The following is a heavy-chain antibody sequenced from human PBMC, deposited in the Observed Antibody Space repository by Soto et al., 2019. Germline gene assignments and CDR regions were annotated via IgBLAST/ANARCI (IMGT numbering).Heavy chain of an antibody. CDR1: GGSISSGDYY. D-gene: IGHD1-26*01. Sequence: QVQLQESGPGLVKPSQTLSLTCTVSGGSISSGDYYWSWIRQPPGKGLEWIGYIYYSGSTYYNPSLKSRVTISVDASKNQFSLKLSSVTAADTVVYYCARWGIVGATSLDYWGQGTLVTVSS. V-gene: IGHV4-30-4*01. CDR2: IYYSGST. J-gene: IGHJ4*02. CDR3: ARWGIVGATSLDY.